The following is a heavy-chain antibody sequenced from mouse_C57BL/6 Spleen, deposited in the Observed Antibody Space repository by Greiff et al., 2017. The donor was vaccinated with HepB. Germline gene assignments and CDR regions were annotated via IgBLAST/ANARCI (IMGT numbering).Heavy chain of an antibody. CDR3: ARRYDYDVIDY. D-gene: IGHD2-4*01. CDR1: GFTFSSYG. Sequence: DVHLVESGGDLVKPGGSLKLSCAASGFTFSSYGMSWVRQTPDKRLEWVATISSGGSYTYYPDSVKGRFTISRDNAKNTLYLQMSSLKSEDTAMYYCARRYDYDVIDYWGQGTTLTVSS. CDR2: ISSGGSYT. V-gene: IGHV5-6*01. J-gene: IGHJ2*01.